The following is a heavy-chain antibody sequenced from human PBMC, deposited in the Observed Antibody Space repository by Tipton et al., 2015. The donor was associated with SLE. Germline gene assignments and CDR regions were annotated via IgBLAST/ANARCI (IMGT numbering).Heavy chain of an antibody. CDR1: GGSISSHY. CDR3: ARDGHY. V-gene: IGHV4-59*11. CDR2: VYYSGST. Sequence: TLSLTCTVSGGSISSHYWSWIRQPPGKGLEWIGYVYYSGSTYYNPSLKSRVTISVDTSKNQFSLKLSSVTAADTAVYYCARDGHYWGQGTLVTVSS. J-gene: IGHJ4*02.